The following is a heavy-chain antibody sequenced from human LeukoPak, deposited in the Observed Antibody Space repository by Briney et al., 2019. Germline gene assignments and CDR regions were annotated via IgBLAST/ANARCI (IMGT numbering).Heavy chain of an antibody. J-gene: IGHJ3*02. Sequence: GGSLRLSCAASGFTFSSYTMNWVRQAPGKGLEWVSSISSSSSYIYYADSVKGRFTISRDNAKNSLYLQMNSLRAEDTALYYCAKVREAAAAANGAFDIWGQGTMVTVSS. CDR2: ISSSSSYI. D-gene: IGHD6-13*01. CDR1: GFTFSSYT. CDR3: AKVREAAAAANGAFDI. V-gene: IGHV3-21*04.